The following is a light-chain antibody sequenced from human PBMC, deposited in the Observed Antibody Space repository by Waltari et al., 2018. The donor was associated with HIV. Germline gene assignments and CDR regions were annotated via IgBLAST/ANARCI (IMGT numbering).Light chain of an antibody. V-gene: IGKV3-20*01. CDR1: QCVNCSY. J-gene: IGKJ2*01. Sequence: EIVLTQSPGTLSLSPGGRATLSCRATQCVNCSYLPGYPRTPGQAPRLLNYGASNRATGIPDRVSGSGSGTDFTLTISRLEPEDFAVYYCQQYGTSPPMYAFGQGTKLEIK. CDR2: GAS. CDR3: QQYGTSPPMYA.